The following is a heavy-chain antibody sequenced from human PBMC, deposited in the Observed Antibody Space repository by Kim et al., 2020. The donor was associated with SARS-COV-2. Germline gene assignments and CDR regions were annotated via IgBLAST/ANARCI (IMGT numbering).Heavy chain of an antibody. CDR2: T. V-gene: IGHV3-23*01. J-gene: IGHJ6*02. D-gene: IGHD6-6*01. CDR3: AERLASSALDV. Sequence: TFYADPVKGRFTISRDNSQNMVYLQMNSLRAEDTAIYYCAERLASSALDVWGQGTTVTVSS.